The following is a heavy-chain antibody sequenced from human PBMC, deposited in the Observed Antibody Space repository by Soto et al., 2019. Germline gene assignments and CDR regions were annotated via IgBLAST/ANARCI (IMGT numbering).Heavy chain of an antibody. D-gene: IGHD1-1*01. Sequence: GGSLRLSCAASGFTVSTKYMSWVRQAPGKGLEWVSVIYSGGSTFYADSVRGRFTISRDNSKNTVNLQMNSLRLEDTAIYYCLQRSATNPDSYPVWGQGTLVTVSS. CDR2: IYSGGST. CDR1: GFTVSTKY. J-gene: IGHJ4*02. V-gene: IGHV3-66*01. CDR3: LQRSATNPDSYPV.